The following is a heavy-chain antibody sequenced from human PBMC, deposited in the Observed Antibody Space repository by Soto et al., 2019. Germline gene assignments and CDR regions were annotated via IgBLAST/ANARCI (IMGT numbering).Heavy chain of an antibody. CDR1: GFTFRTYT. CDR2: ILVSDST. J-gene: IGHJ3*02. V-gene: IGHV3-23*01. D-gene: IGHD2-8*02. CDR3: AKATATGGGAFDI. Sequence: GGSLRLSCISSGFTFRTYTMSWVRQAPGKGLEWVSTILVSDSTHYEDSVRGRFTISRDRSKNTVYLQMNSLTAGDTAVYYCAKATATGGGAFDICGQGTMVTVSS.